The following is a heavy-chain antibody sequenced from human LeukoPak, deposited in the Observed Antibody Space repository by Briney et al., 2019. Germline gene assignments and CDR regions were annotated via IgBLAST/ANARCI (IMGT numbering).Heavy chain of an antibody. CDR2: ISWNSGSI. Sequence: GGSLRLSCAASGFTFDDYAMHWVRQAPGKGLEWVSGISWNSGSIGYADSVKGRFTISRDNAKSSLYLQMNSLRAEDTALYYCAKGIYDSSGYLSYNWFDPWGQGTLVTVSS. CDR3: AKGIYDSSGYLSYNWFDP. V-gene: IGHV3-9*01. J-gene: IGHJ5*02. CDR1: GFTFDDYA. D-gene: IGHD3-22*01.